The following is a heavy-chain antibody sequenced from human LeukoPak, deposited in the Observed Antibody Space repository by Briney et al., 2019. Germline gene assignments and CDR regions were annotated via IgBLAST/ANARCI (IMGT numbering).Heavy chain of an antibody. Sequence: ASVKVSCKASGYTFTSYGISWVRQAPGQGLEWMGWISAYNGNTNYAQKLQGRVTMTTDTSTSTAYMELRSLRSDDTAVYYCARDGDIASNVRYYYYYMDVWGKGTTVTVSS. J-gene: IGHJ6*03. CDR1: GYTFTSYG. CDR3: ARDGDIASNVRYYYYYMDV. CDR2: ISAYNGNT. D-gene: IGHD2-15*01. V-gene: IGHV1-18*01.